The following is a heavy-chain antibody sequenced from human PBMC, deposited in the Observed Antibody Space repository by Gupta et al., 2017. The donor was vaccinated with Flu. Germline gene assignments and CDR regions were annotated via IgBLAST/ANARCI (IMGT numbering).Heavy chain of an antibody. CDR2: LSDNDGTT. J-gene: IGHJ6*04. V-gene: IGHV3-23*01. CDR3: ARDYKWPYYVDV. CDR1: GFTLKTVA. D-gene: IGHD3-16*01. Sequence: EMQRLESGGGLVQRGESLRLPCEASGFTLKTVAMRGANRATGRGLEWVSSLSDNDGTTYADAVKGRFTISRDTAKNTLFLDMDSLRAEDTAIYDCARDYKWPYYVDVWGKGTTVTVSS.